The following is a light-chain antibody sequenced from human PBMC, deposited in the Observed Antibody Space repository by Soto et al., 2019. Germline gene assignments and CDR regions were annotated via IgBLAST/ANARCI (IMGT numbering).Light chain of an antibody. CDR3: QQRSNGPRT. CDR2: DAS. J-gene: IGKJ1*01. V-gene: IGKV3-11*01. Sequence: EIVLTQSPATLSLSPGERATLSCRASQSVSRYLAWYQQKPGQAPRLLIYDASNRAAGIPARFSGSGSGTDFTLTISSLEPEDLAVYYCQQRSNGPRTFGQGTKVEIK. CDR1: QSVSRY.